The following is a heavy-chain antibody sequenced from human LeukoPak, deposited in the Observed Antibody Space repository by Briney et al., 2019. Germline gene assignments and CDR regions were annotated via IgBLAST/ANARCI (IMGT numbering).Heavy chain of an antibody. J-gene: IGHJ4*02. Sequence: GSLRLSCAASGFTFSSYAMSWVRQAPGKGLEWVSAISGSGGSTYYADSVKGRFTISRGNSKNTLYLQMNSLRAEDTAVYYCAKDIQLWRYYFDYWGQGTLVTVSS. D-gene: IGHD5-18*01. V-gene: IGHV3-23*01. CDR2: ISGSGGST. CDR3: AKDIQLWRYYFDY. CDR1: GFTFSSYA.